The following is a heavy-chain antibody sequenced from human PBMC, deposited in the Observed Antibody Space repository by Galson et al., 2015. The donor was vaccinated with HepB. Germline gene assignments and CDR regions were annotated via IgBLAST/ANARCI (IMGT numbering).Heavy chain of an antibody. V-gene: IGHV1-69-2*01. D-gene: IGHD2-21*02. CDR3: AIERPRFGDPIWAFDL. J-gene: IGHJ3*01. CDR2: VDPENGKT. Sequence: VKVSCKVSGYTFTEHYLHWVQQAPGKGPEWMGLVDPENGKTIYEEKFQGRLTVTADTSTDTAYMELSSLRFEDTAVYFCAIERPRFGDPIWAFDLWGQGTMVTVSS. CDR1: GYTFTEHY.